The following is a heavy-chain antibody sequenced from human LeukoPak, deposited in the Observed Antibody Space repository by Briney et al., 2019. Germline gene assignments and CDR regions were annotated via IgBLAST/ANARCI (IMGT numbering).Heavy chain of an antibody. CDR2: INQDGTEK. D-gene: IGHD6-25*01. V-gene: IGHV3-7*01. J-gene: IGHJ6*03. CDR3: ARFAAGGSYYYYMDV. CDR1: GFTFDSHW. Sequence: GGPLRLSCEASGFTFDSHWMSWVRQAPGKGLEWVAYINQDGTEKQFLDSVKGRFTISRDSAENSLYLHMNSLRAEDTAVYYCARFAAGGSYYYYMDVWGKGTTVTVSS.